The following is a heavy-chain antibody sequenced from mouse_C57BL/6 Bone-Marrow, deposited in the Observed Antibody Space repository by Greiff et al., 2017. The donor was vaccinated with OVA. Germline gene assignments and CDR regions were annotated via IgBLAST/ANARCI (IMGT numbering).Heavy chain of an antibody. J-gene: IGHJ2*01. CDR2: IYPGDGDT. D-gene: IGHD1-1*01. V-gene: IGHV1-82*01. Sequence: VQVVESGPELVKPGASVKISCKASGYAFSSSWMNWVKQRPGKGLEWIGRIYPGDGDTNYNGKFKGKATLTADKSSSTAYMQLSSLTSEDSAVYFCARRDGSSPFDYWGQGTTLTVSS. CDR3: ARRDGSSPFDY. CDR1: GYAFSSSW.